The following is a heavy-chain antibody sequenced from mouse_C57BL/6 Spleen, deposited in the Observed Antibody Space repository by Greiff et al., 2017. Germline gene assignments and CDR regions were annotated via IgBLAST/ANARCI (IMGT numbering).Heavy chain of an antibody. J-gene: IGHJ4*01. CDR2: IYPGSGST. CDR3: ARVYYGSRGAMDY. CDR1: GYTFTSYW. D-gene: IGHD1-1*01. V-gene: IGHV1-55*01. Sequence: QVQLQQPGAELVKPGASVQMSCKASGYTFTSYWITWVKQRPGQGLEWIGDIYPGSGSTNYNEKFKSKATLTVDTSSSTAYMQLSSLTSEDSAVYYCARVYYGSRGAMDYWGQGTSVTVSS.